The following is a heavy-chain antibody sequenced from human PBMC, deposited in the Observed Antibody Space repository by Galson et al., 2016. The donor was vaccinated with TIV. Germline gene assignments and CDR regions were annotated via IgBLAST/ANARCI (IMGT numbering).Heavy chain of an antibody. CDR3: ARGFGVLTGNYLPNDFDY. V-gene: IGHV1-2*02. CDR1: GYKFIGYH. CDR2: IKPNRGDT. J-gene: IGHJ4*02. Sequence: SVMVSCKASGYKFIGYHVHWVRQAPGQGLEWMGWIKPNRGDTNVAQKFRGRVTMTRDTSITTAYLELSGLRSDDTAVYYCARGFGVLTGNYLPNDFDYWGQGTLVTVSS. D-gene: IGHD3-9*01.